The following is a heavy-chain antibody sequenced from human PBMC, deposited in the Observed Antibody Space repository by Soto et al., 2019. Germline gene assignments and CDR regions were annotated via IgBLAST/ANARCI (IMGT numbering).Heavy chain of an antibody. CDR2: ISGSGGST. J-gene: IGHJ5*02. CDR3: TKLPYDFWTHNWFDP. D-gene: IGHD3-3*01. CDR1: GFTFNDYA. V-gene: IGHV3-23*01. Sequence: SLRLSCAASGFTFNDYAMSWVRQAPGKGLEWVSAISGSGGSTYYADSLEGRFTISRDNSKNTVYLQMNSLRAEDTALYYCTKLPYDFWTHNWFDPWGQGTLVTVSS.